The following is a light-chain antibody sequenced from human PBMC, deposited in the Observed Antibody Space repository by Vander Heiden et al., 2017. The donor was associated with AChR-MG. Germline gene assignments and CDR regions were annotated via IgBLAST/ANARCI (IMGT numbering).Light chain of an antibody. J-gene: IGKJ1*01. V-gene: IGKV3-20*01. CDR1: QPLSNIY. CDR3: QQYSRSQT. Sequence: EIVLTQSPGNLSLSPGEGASLSCRASQPLSNIYLAWYQQKPSQAPRLLISGASSRATGIPDRFSGSGSGTDCTLTISRLEPEDFAVYYCQQYSRSQTFGQGTKVEIK. CDR2: GAS.